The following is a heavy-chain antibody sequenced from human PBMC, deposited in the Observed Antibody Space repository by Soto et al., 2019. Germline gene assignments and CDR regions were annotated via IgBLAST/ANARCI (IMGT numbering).Heavy chain of an antibody. Sequence: PGGSLRLSCAASGFTFSNYGMTWVRQAPGKGLEWVSGMSRDGGVTDYTDSVKGRFTISRDISKNTLYPQMNSLRAEDTAVYYCAKIDKFNPQSSGWANRFDYWGQGTLVTVSS. CDR2: MSRDGGVT. D-gene: IGHD6-19*01. V-gene: IGHV3-23*01. CDR1: GFTFSNYG. CDR3: AKIDKFNPQSSGWANRFDY. J-gene: IGHJ4*02.